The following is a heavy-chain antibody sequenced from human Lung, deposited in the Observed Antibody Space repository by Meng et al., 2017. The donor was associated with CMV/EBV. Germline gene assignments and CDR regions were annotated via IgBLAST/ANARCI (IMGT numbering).Heavy chain of an antibody. CDR3: ARGQVQCSTINCHDYRFSGMDV. D-gene: IGHD2/OR15-2a*01. Sequence: ASVKVSCKASGYTFSYYDIIWVRQASGQGLEWVGWMNSNRGNTAYAQKFQGRVTMTRDTSTSIAYMELSSLRSGDTAVYYCARGQVQCSTINCHDYRFSGMDVWGQGTXVTVSS. J-gene: IGHJ6*02. V-gene: IGHV1-8*01. CDR2: MNSNRGNT. CDR1: GYTFSYYD.